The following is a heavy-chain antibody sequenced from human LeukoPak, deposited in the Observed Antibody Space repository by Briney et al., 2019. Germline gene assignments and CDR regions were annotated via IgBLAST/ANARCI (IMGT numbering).Heavy chain of an antibody. CDR2: IFNSGST. CDR1: GVSISNYF. J-gene: IGHJ6*03. Sequence: SETLSLTCTVSGVSISNYFWSWIRQSAGKGPEWIGRIFNSGSTNYNPSLKSRVTMSVDTSKNKFYLNLNSVTAAGSAVYYCTRGGGRRGNGYYYMDVWGKGTTVTVSS. D-gene: IGHD2-8*01. V-gene: IGHV4-4*07. CDR3: TRGGGRRGNGYYYMDV.